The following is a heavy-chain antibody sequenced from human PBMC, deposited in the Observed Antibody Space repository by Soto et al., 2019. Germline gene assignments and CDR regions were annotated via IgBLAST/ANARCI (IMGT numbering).Heavy chain of an antibody. CDR3: ARSLWFGELSHGGMDV. Sequence: SETLYATCTFSGGSIISYYWSWIRQPAGKGLEWIWRIYTSGSTNYNPSLKSRVTMSVDTSKNQFSLKLSSVTAADTAVYYCARSLWFGELSHGGMDVWGQGTTVTVSS. D-gene: IGHD3-10*01. CDR1: GGSIISYY. J-gene: IGHJ6*02. V-gene: IGHV4-4*07. CDR2: IYTSGST.